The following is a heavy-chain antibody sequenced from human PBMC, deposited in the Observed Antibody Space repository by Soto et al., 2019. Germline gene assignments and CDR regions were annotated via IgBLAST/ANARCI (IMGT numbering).Heavy chain of an antibody. V-gene: IGHV3-30-3*01. Sequence: QVQLVESGGGVVQPGRSLRLSCAASGFTFSSYAMHWVRQAPGKGLEWVAVISYDGSNKYYADSVKGRFTISRDNSKNTLYLQMNRLRAEDTAVYYCASRSSGWYALPYYYYGMDLWGQGTTVTVSS. CDR3: ASRSSGWYALPYYYYGMDL. D-gene: IGHD6-19*01. CDR1: GFTFSSYA. J-gene: IGHJ6*02. CDR2: ISYDGSNK.